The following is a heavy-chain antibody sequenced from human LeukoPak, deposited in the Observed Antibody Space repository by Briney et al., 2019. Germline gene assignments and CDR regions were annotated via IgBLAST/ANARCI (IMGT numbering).Heavy chain of an antibody. CDR1: GFTFSSYG. CDR3: ARAPTSYYYFDY. V-gene: IGHV3-33*01. J-gene: IGHJ4*02. D-gene: IGHD1-26*01. Sequence: PGGSLRLSCAASGFTFSSYGMHWVRQAPGKGLEWVAVIWYDGSNKYYADSVKGRFTISRDNSKNTLYLQMNSLRAEDTAVYYCARAPTSYYYFDYWGQGTLVTDSS. CDR2: IWYDGSNK.